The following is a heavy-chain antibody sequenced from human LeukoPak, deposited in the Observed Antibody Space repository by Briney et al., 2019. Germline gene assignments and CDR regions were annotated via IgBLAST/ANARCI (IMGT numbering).Heavy chain of an antibody. J-gene: IGHJ3*02. CDR2: IPYDGSNR. V-gene: IGHV3-30-3*01. CDR1: GFTFSSYA. Sequence: GRSLRLSCAASGFTFSSYAMHWVRQAPGKGLEWVAVIPYDGSNRYYADSVKGRFTISRDNSKNTLYLQMNSLRAEDTAVYYCARDLDAFDIWGQGKKVPVSS. CDR3: ARDLDAFDI.